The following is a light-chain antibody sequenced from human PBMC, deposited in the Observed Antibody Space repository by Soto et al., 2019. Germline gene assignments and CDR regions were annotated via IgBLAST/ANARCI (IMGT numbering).Light chain of an antibody. CDR2: GAS. J-gene: IGKJ4*01. CDR1: QSVSSSY. Sequence: EIVLTQSPGTLSLSPGERATLSCRASQSVSSSYLAWYQQKPGQAPRLLIYGASSRATGIPDRFSGSGSGTDFTLTISRLEPGDFAVYYCQQYGSSLLTFGGGTKVDIK. V-gene: IGKV3-20*01. CDR3: QQYGSSLLT.